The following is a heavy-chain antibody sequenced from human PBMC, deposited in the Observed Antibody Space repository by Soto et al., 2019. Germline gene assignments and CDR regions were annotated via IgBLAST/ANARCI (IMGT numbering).Heavy chain of an antibody. CDR3: ARAVTRGYSPFDP. Sequence: GGSLSLSCAASGFTVSSNYMSWVRQAPGKGLEWVSVIYSGGSTYYADSVKGRFTISRDNSKNTLYLLMNSLRAEDTAVYYCARAVTRGYSPFDPWGQGTLVTVSS. D-gene: IGHD5-18*01. J-gene: IGHJ5*02. CDR2: IYSGGST. V-gene: IGHV3-53*01. CDR1: GFTVSSNY.